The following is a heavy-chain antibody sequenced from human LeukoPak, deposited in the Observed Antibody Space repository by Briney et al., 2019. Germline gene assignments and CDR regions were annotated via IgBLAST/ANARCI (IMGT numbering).Heavy chain of an antibody. D-gene: IGHD6-13*01. J-gene: IGHJ4*02. V-gene: IGHV3-21*01. CDR2: ITSGSAI. CDR1: GFTFSSYG. Sequence: GGSLKLSCAASGFTFSSYGISWVRQAPGKGLEWVSSITSGSAIYYADSVKGRFTISRDNAKSSLYLQMNSLRAEDTAVYYCARDPGSSWQNSFDNWGQGTLVTVSS. CDR3: ARDPGSSWQNSFDN.